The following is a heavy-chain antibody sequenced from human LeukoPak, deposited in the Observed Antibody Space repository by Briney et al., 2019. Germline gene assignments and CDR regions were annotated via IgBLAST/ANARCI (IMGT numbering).Heavy chain of an antibody. J-gene: IGHJ3*02. D-gene: IGHD3-22*01. CDR2: IYYSGST. CDR1: GFTFSSYA. V-gene: IGHV4-59*01. CDR3: ARDNYYDSSGYGAVRAFDI. Sequence: PGGSLRLSCAASGFTFSSYAMSWVRQPPGKGLEWIGYIYYSGSTNYNPSLKSRVTISVDTSKNQFSLKLSSVTAADTAVYYCARDNYYDSSGYGAVRAFDIWGQGTMVTVSS.